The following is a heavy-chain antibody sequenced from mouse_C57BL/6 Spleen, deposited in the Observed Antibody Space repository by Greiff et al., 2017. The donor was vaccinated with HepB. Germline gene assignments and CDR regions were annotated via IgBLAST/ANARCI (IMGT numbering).Heavy chain of an antibody. CDR3: ARSNRQLGGAMDY. J-gene: IGHJ4*01. CDR1: GYTFTDYY. Sequence: EVQLQQSGPELVKPGASVKISCKASGYTFTDYYMNWVKQSHGKSLEWIGDINPNNGGTSYNQKFKGKATLTVDKSSSTAYMELRSLTSEDSAVYYCARSNRQLGGAMDYWGQGTSVTVSS. V-gene: IGHV1-26*01. CDR2: INPNNGGT. D-gene: IGHD3-2*01.